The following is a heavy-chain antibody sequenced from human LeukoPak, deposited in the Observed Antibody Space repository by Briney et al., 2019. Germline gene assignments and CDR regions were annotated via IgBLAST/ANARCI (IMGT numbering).Heavy chain of an antibody. Sequence: SGGSLRLSCAASEIAVSDNYMSWVRQAPGMSLEWVSIIYSDGTTYYTDSVKGRFTISRDNSKNTLYLQMNSLRAEDTAVYYCARWICTSTTCFYDYWGQGTLVTVSS. CDR1: EIAVSDNY. D-gene: IGHD2/OR15-2a*01. J-gene: IGHJ4*02. CDR3: ARWICTSTTCFYDY. V-gene: IGHV3-53*01. CDR2: IYSDGTT.